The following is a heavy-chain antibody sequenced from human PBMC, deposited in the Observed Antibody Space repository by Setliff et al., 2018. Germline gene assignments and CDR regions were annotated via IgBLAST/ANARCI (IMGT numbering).Heavy chain of an antibody. CDR1: GGSISDNNYY. Sequence: SETLSLTCTVSGGSISDNNYYWGWIRQSPGKELEWIGGISHSANKYYNPSFRTGVTISVDMSKNAFSLRLTSVTAADTGVYFCARSVDPDVWGKGTTVTVSS. CDR3: ARSVDPDV. V-gene: IGHV4-39*01. J-gene: IGHJ6*04. CDR2: ISHSANK.